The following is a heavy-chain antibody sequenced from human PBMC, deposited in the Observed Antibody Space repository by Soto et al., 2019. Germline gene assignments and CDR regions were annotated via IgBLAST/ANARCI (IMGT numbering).Heavy chain of an antibody. CDR2: ISGSGATT. CDR3: ANLRYFDLSAYNWFEY. D-gene: IGHD3-9*01. J-gene: IGHJ5*01. CDR1: GFTFSSYA. V-gene: IGHV3-23*01. Sequence: EVQLLESGGGLVQPGGSLRLSCAASGFTFSSYAMTWVRQAPGKGLEWVSGISGSGATTSYADSVKGRFTVSRDNSKNTLYLQMNILRVEDTAVYHCANLRYFDLSAYNWFEYWGQGTPVTVSS.